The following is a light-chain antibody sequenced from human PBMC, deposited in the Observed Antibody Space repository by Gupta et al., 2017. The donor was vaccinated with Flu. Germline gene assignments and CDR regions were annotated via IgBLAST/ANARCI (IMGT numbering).Light chain of an antibody. CDR1: SSDVGYYNY. CDR2: EDS. J-gene: IGLJ3*02. V-gene: IGLV2-14*01. CDR3: NSYTSSRTWV. Sequence: QSALTQPASMSGSPGQSITISCTGTSSDVGYYNYVSWYQQHPGKAPKLMVYEDSNRPSGVSNRFSGSKSGNTASLTISGLQAEDEADYYCNSYTSSRTWVFGGGTKLTVL.